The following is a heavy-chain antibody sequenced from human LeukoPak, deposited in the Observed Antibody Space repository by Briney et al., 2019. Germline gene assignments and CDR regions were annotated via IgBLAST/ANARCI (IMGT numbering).Heavy chain of an antibody. J-gene: IGHJ6*03. CDR1: GYTFTGYY. D-gene: IGHD2-15*01. CDR3: AREFGHCSGGSCYGMDYYYYMDV. CDR2: INPNSGGT. V-gene: IGHV1-2*02. Sequence: ASVKVSCKASGYTFTGYYMHWVRQAPGQGLEWMGWINPNSGGTNYAQKFQGRVTMTRDTSISTAYMELSRLRSDDTAVYYCAREFGHCSGGSCYGMDYYYYMDVWGKGTTVTVS.